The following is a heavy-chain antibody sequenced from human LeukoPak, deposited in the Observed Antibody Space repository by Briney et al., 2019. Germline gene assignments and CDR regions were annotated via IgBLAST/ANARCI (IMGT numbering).Heavy chain of an antibody. J-gene: IGHJ5*02. V-gene: IGHV4-38-2*02. CDR3: AREGPATASEIGNWFDP. D-gene: IGHD2-21*02. Sequence: SETLSLTCTVSGYSISSDYYWGWIRQPPGKGLEWIGSIHHSGSTYYNPSLKSRVTISVDTSKNQFSLKLSSVTAADTAVYYCAREGPATASEIGNWFDPWGQGTLVTVSS. CDR2: IHHSGST. CDR1: GYSISSDYY.